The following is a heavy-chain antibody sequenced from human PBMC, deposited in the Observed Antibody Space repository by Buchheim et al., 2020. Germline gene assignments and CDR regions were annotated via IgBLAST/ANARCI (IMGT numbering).Heavy chain of an antibody. CDR2: IYPGDSDT. CDR1: GYSFTSYW. Sequence: EVQLVQSGAEVKKPGESLKISCKGSGYSFTSYWIGWVRQMPGKGLEWMGIIYPGDSDTRYSPSFQGQVTISADKSIRNAYPQWSSLKASDTAMYYCARGGYYDFWSGYYAPPFDYWGQGTL. D-gene: IGHD3-3*01. V-gene: IGHV5-51*01. J-gene: IGHJ4*02. CDR3: ARGGYYDFWSGYYAPPFDY.